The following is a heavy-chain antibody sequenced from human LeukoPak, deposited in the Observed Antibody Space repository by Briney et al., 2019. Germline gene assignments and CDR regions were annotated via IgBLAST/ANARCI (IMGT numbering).Heavy chain of an antibody. J-gene: IGHJ4*02. D-gene: IGHD3-10*01. CDR1: AGSINSYY. Sequence: SSETLSLTCTVSGGTVSAGSINSYYWSWIRQPPGKGPEWIGYIYYIGSTNYNPSLKSRVTISVDTSKNQFSLKVSSVTAADTAVYYCARWGFGPLDYWGQGTLVTVSS. CDR3: ARWGFGPLDY. CDR2: IYYIGST. V-gene: IGHV4-59*01.